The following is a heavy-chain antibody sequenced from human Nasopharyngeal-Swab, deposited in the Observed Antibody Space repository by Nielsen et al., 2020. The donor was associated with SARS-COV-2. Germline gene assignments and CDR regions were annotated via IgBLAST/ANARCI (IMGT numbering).Heavy chain of an antibody. Sequence: GSLRLSCTVSGGSINSYYWNWIRQPAGKGLEWIGRIYTSGYTNYNPSLKSRVTLSLDTSKNQFTLKLSSVTAADTAVYYCARDLRMVRGVMGAFDIWGQGTMVTVSS. CDR3: ARDLRMVRGVMGAFDI. V-gene: IGHV4-4*07. CDR2: IYTSGYT. J-gene: IGHJ3*02. CDR1: GGSINSYY. D-gene: IGHD3-10*01.